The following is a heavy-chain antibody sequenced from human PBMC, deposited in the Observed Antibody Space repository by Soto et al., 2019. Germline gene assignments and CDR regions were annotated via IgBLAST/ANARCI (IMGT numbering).Heavy chain of an antibody. J-gene: IGHJ4*02. CDR2: INHSGST. CDR3: ARANSGYRNFDY. Sequence: SETLSLTCAVYGGSFSGYYWSWIRQPPGKGLEWIGEINHSGSTNYNPSLKSRVTVSVDTSKNQFSLKLSSVTAADTAVYYCARANSGYRNFDYWGQGTLVTVSS. D-gene: IGHD5-12*01. CDR1: GGSFSGYY. V-gene: IGHV4-34*01.